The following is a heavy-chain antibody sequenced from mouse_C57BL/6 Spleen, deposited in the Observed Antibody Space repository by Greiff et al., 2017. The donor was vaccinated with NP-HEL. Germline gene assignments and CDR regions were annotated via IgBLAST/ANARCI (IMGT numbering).Heavy chain of an antibody. Sequence: QVQLKESGAELVRPGASVKLSCKASGYTFTDYYINWVKQRPGQGLEWIARIYPGSGNTYYNEKFKGKATLTAEKSSSTAYMQLSSLTSEDSAVYFCARFAHYYGSSEYYFDYWGQGTTLTVSS. J-gene: IGHJ2*01. CDR1: GYTFTDYY. V-gene: IGHV1-76*01. CDR2: IYPGSGNT. D-gene: IGHD1-1*01. CDR3: ARFAHYYGSSEYYFDY.